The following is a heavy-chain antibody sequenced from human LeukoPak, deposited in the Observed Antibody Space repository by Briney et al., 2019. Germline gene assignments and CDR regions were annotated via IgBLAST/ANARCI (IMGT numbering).Heavy chain of an antibody. CDR3: ARGRRAAAGLNF. CDR1: GSSISSYY. CDR2: IYYSGST. Sequence: PSETLSLTCTVSGSSISSYYWSWIRQPPGKGLEWIGYIYYSGSTNYNPSLKSRVTISVDTSKSQFSLKLSSVTAADTAVYYCARGRRAAAGLNFWGQGTLVTVSS. V-gene: IGHV4-59*01. D-gene: IGHD6-13*01. J-gene: IGHJ4*02.